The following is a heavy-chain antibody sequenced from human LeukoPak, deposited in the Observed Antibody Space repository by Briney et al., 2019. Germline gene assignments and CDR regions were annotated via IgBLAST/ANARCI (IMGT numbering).Heavy chain of an antibody. CDR1: GFTFSNAW. D-gene: IGHD5-12*01. V-gene: IGHV3-66*01. CDR3: ARGDGYAQRD. CDR2: IYSGGST. Sequence: GGSLRLSCAASGFTFSNAWMSWVRQAPGKGLEWVSVIYSGGSTYYADSVKGRFTISRDNSKNTLYLQMNSLRAEDTAVYYCARGDGYAQRDWGQGTLVTVPS. J-gene: IGHJ4*02.